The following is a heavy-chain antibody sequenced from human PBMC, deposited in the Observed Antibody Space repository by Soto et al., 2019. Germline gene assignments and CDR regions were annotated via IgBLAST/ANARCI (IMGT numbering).Heavy chain of an antibody. V-gene: IGHV3-23*01. CDR2: ISGSAIST. CDR1: GFTFSSYA. D-gene: IGHD1-1*01. CDR3: VNWNDEDVE. Sequence: EVHLLESGGGFVQPGGSLRLSCVASGFTFSSYAMTWVRQAPGKGLEWVASISGSAISTEYADSVRGRFTISRDNSKNTVFLQMQSLRADDSATYYCVNWNDEDVEWGQGTLVAVSS. J-gene: IGHJ4*01.